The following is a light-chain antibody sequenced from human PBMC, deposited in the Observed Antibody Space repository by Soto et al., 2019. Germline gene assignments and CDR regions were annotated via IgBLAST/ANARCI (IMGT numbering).Light chain of an antibody. J-gene: IGKJ3*01. CDR1: QSISNF. Sequence: DIQMTQSPSSLSASVGDRVTITCRASQSISNFLNWYQQKPGKAPNLLIYAASSLQSGVPSRFSGSGSGTDFTLTISSLEPEDFATYYCQQSYKTPLTFGPGTKVDIK. CDR3: QQSYKTPLT. V-gene: IGKV1-39*01. CDR2: AAS.